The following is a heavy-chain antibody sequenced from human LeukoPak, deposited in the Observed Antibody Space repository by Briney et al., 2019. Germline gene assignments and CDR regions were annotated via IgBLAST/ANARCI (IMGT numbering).Heavy chain of an antibody. J-gene: IGHJ3*02. D-gene: IGHD3-10*01. Sequence: RSDTLSLTCTVAGGSISSGSYLWSWIRRHPGKGLEWIGYIYYSGSTYYIPSLKSRVTISVDTSKNQFSLKLSSVTAADTVVYYCARDTESDYYGSGTKGAFDIWGQGTMVTVSS. CDR3: ARDTESDYYGSGTKGAFDI. CDR2: IYYSGST. V-gene: IGHV4-31*03. CDR1: GGSISSGSYL.